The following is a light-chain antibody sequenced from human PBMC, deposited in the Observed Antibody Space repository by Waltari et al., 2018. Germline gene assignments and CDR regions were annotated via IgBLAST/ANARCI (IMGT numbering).Light chain of an antibody. J-gene: IGLJ2*01. V-gene: IGLV1-40*01. CDR1: SSNIGAGFD. Sequence: QSVLTQPPSVSGAPGQRVTISCTGSSSNIGAGFDVHWYQQLPGTAPKLLIYRNNNRPSWVLDRCSVSKSGTSASLAITGLHAENEAAYYCQSYDSNLVLFGGGTKLTVL. CDR3: QSYDSNLVL. CDR2: RNN.